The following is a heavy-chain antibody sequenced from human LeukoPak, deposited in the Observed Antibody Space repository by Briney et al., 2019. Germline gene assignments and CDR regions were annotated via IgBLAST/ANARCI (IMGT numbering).Heavy chain of an antibody. V-gene: IGHV5-51*01. CDR2: IYPGDSDT. CDR3: ARSANQGGVWV. CDR1: GYNFTSYW. J-gene: IGHJ4*02. D-gene: IGHD3-16*01. Sequence: GESLKISCKGSGYNFTSYWIGWVRQVPGKGLEWMGVIYPGDSDTRYSPSFQGQVTISADKSISTAYLQWSSLKASDSATYYCARSANQGGVWVWGQGTLVTVSS.